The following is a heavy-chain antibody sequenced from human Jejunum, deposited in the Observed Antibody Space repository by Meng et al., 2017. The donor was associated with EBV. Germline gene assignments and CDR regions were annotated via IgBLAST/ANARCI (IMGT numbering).Heavy chain of an antibody. CDR3: ARYSSSSGWLDP. Sequence: QLQDAGTGLVKSSETLSLTCTVSGGSISNNLYYWGWIRQPPGKGLEWIGTIYYSGNTYYSPSLKSRVTISVDTSKNQFSLQLNSVTAADTAVYYCARYSSSSGWLDPWGQGTLVTVSS. D-gene: IGHD6-19*01. V-gene: IGHV4-39*07. J-gene: IGHJ5*02. CDR1: GGSISNNLYY. CDR2: IYYSGNT.